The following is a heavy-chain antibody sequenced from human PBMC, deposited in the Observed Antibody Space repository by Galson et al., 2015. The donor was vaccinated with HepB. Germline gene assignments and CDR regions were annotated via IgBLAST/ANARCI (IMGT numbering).Heavy chain of an antibody. CDR1: GFTFSSYA. Sequence: SLRLSCAASGFTFSSYAMSWVRQAPGKGLEWVSAISGSGGSTYYADSVKGRFTISRDNSKNTLYLQMNSLRAEDTAVYYCAKAAAAGTFVYYYYMDVWGKGTTVTVSS. CDR2: ISGSGGST. CDR3: AKAAAAGTFVYYYYMDV. V-gene: IGHV3-23*01. D-gene: IGHD6-13*01. J-gene: IGHJ6*03.